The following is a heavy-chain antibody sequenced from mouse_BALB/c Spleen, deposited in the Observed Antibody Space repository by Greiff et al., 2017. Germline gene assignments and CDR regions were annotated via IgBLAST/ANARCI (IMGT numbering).Heavy chain of an antibody. CDR2: ISNGGGST. Sequence: EVMLVESGGGLVQPGGSLKLSCAASGFTFSSYTMSWVRQTPEKRLEWVAYISNGGGSTYYPDTVKGRFTISRDNAKNTLYLQMSSLKSEDTAMYYCARHYYRYDAAYWGQGTLVTVSA. J-gene: IGHJ3*01. D-gene: IGHD2-14*01. V-gene: IGHV5-12-2*01. CDR1: GFTFSSYT. CDR3: ARHYYRYDAAY.